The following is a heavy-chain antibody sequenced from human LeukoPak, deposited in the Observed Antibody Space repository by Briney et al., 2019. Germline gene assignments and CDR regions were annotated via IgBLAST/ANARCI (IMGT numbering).Heavy chain of an antibody. CDR3: ARDTSSWYTFDY. CDR2: ISSSSSYI. V-gene: IGHV3-21*01. CDR1: GFTFSSYS. D-gene: IGHD6-13*01. J-gene: IGHJ4*02. Sequence: GGSLRLSCAASGFTFSSYSMNWVRQAPGKGVGWGSSISSSSSYIYYADSVKGRFTISRDNAKNSLYLQMNSLRAEDTAVYYCARDTSSWYTFDYWGQGTLVTVSS.